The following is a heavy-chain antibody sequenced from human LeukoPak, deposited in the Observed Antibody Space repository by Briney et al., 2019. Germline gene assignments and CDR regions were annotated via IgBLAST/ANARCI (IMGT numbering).Heavy chain of an antibody. D-gene: IGHD4-17*01. CDR2: ISGDCVST. V-gene: IGHV3-43*02. Sequence: GGSPRLSCAASAFTFIDHGMHWVRQAPGKGLEWVSLISGDCVSTYYGDSLKGGFTISRYNSKNSLYLHMNSLRTEGPALYYCAKYLLNYGDYGPESFDIWGQGTMVTVSS. J-gene: IGHJ3*02. CDR3: AKYLLNYGDYGPESFDI. CDR1: AFTFIDHG.